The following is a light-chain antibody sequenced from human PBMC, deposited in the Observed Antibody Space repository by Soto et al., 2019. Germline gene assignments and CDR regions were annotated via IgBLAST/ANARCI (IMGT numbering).Light chain of an antibody. CDR1: QRVNSSY. V-gene: IGKV3-20*01. Sequence: EIVLTQSPGTLSLSPGEKANLSCRASQRVNSSYLAWYQHNPGQAPRLLIYGASSRATGIPDRFSGSGSGTDFTLTISRLEPEDFAVYYCQQYGSSFGQGTKVDIK. CDR2: GAS. CDR3: QQYGSS. J-gene: IGKJ1*01.